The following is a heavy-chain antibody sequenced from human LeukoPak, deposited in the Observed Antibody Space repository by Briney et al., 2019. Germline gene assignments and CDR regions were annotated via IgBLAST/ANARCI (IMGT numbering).Heavy chain of an antibody. V-gene: IGHV1-2*02. CDR1: GYTFTGYY. Sequence: ASVTVSFKASGYTFTGYYLHWVRQAPGQGLEWMGWINPNSGGTNYAQKFQGRVTMTRDTSISTAYMELSRLRSDDTAVYYCARGAPVGVPYGYWGQGTLVTVSS. CDR2: INPNSGGT. CDR3: ARGAPVGVPYGY. J-gene: IGHJ4*02. D-gene: IGHD2-8*01.